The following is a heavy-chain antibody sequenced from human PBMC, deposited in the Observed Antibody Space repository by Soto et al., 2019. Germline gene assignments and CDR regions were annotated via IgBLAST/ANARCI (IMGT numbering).Heavy chain of an antibody. CDR3: AMGVFAGYYYYYGMDV. J-gene: IGHJ6*02. D-gene: IGHD2-8*02. CDR1: GGTFSSYA. V-gene: IGHV1-69*01. Sequence: QVQLVQSGAEVKKPGSSVKVSCKASGGTFSSYAISWVRQAPGQGLEWMGGIIPIFGTANYAQKFQGRVTINADEPTSPAYMELSSLRSEETAVYYCAMGVFAGYYYYYGMDVLGQGTTVTVSS. CDR2: IIPIFGTA.